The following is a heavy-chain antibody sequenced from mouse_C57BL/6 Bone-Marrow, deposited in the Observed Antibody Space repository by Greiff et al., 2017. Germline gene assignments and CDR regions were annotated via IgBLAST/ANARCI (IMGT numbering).Heavy chain of an antibody. D-gene: IGHD1-1*01. J-gene: IGHJ3*01. V-gene: IGHV1-55*01. CDR3: ARRYGSSFFAF. CDR2: IYPGSGST. Sequence: QVQLQQPGAELVKPGASVKMSCKASGYTFTSYWITWVKQWPGQGLEWIGDIYPGSGSTNYNEKFKSKATLTVDTSASTAYMQLSSLTSEDSAVYYGARRYGSSFFAFWCQGTLVTVSA. CDR1: GYTFTSYW.